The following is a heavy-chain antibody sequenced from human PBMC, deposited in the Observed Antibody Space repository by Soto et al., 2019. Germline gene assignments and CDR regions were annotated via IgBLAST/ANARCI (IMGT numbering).Heavy chain of an antibody. V-gene: IGHV3-23*01. Sequence: GESLRLSCAASGFTFSSYAMSWVRQAPGKGLEWVSAISGSGGSTYYTDSVKGRFTISRDNSKNTLYLQMNSLRAEDTAVYYCAKVGDYDILTGYYTESFQHWGQGTLVTVSS. D-gene: IGHD3-9*01. J-gene: IGHJ1*01. CDR3: AKVGDYDILTGYYTESFQH. CDR2: ISGSGGST. CDR1: GFTFSSYA.